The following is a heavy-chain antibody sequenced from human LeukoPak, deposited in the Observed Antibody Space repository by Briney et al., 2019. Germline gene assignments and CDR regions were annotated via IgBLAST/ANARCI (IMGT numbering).Heavy chain of an antibody. V-gene: IGHV1-18*01. Sequence: ASVKVSCKASGYTFTSYGISWVRQAPGQGLEWMGWISAYNGNTNYAQKLQGRVTMTTDTSTRTAYMELRSLRSDDTAVYYCARAIDILTGYYNDDYWGQGTLVTVSS. D-gene: IGHD3-9*01. CDR1: GYTFTSYG. J-gene: IGHJ4*02. CDR3: ARAIDILTGYYNDDY. CDR2: ISAYNGNT.